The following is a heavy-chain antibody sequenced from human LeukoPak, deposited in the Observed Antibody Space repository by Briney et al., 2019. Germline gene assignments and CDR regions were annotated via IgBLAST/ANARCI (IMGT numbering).Heavy chain of an antibody. J-gene: IGHJ4*02. V-gene: IGHV2-70*11. D-gene: IGHD3-16*01. CDR2: IDWDDDK. CDR3: ARINWGFRTPQYYFDY. CDR1: GFSLSTSGMC. Sequence: SGPALVKSTQTLTLTCTFSGFSLSTSGMCVSWIRQPPGKAMEWLARIDWDDDKYYSTSLKTRLTISKDTSKNQVVLTMTNIDPVDTATYYCARINWGFRTPQYYFDYWGQGTLVTVSS.